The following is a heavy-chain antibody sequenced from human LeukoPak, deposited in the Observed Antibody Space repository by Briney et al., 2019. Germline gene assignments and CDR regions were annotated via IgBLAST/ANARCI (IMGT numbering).Heavy chain of an antibody. V-gene: IGHV3-11*01. CDR1: GFTFSDYF. Sequence: PGGSLRLSCVASGFTFSDYFTTWIRQAPGKGLEWVSYVLSGDRDIFYADSVKGRFIVSRDKAKNSLYLQMNSLRAEDTAVYYCARETRGARAFDIWGQGTKVTVSS. J-gene: IGHJ3*02. CDR2: VLSGDRDI. CDR3: ARETRGARAFDI. D-gene: IGHD1-14*01.